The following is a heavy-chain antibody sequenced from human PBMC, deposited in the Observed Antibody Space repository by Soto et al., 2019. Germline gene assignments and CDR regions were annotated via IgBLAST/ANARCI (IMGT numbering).Heavy chain of an antibody. J-gene: IGHJ6*02. CDR1: GYSFTSYW. Sequence: PGESLKISCKGSGYSFTSYWIGWVRQMPGKGLEWVGIIYPGDSDTRYSPSFQGQVTISADKSISTAYLQWSSLKASDTAMYYCARTLGYCSSTSCRYYYYGMDVWGQGTTVTVSS. V-gene: IGHV5-51*01. CDR2: IYPGDSDT. D-gene: IGHD2-2*01. CDR3: ARTLGYCSSTSCRYYYYGMDV.